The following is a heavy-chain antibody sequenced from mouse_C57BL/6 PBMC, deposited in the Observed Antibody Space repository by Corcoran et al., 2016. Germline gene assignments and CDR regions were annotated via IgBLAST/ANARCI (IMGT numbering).Heavy chain of an antibody. D-gene: IGHD1-1*01. Sequence: DVQLQESGPGLVKPSQSLSLTCSVTGYSITSGYYWNWIRQFPGNKLEWMGYISYDGSNNYNPSLNNRISITRDTSKNQFFLKLNSVTTEDTATYYCAKGCSSYFWYFDVWGTGTTVTVSS. CDR1: GYSITSGYY. CDR2: ISYDGSN. V-gene: IGHV3-6*01. CDR3: AKGCSSYFWYFDV. J-gene: IGHJ1*03.